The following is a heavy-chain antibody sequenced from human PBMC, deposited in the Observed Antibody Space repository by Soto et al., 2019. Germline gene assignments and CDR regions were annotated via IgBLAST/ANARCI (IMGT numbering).Heavy chain of an antibody. CDR3: ARSIVVVTALDY. CDR2: INAGNGNT. J-gene: IGHJ4*02. D-gene: IGHD2-21*02. V-gene: IGHV1-3*05. CDR1: GYTFTSYA. Sequence: QVQLVQSGAEENKPGASVKVSCKASGYTFTSYAMHWVRQAPGQRLEWVGWINAGNGNTKYSQKFQGRVTITRDTSASTAYMELSSLRSEDTAVYYCARSIVVVTALDYWGQGTLVTVSS.